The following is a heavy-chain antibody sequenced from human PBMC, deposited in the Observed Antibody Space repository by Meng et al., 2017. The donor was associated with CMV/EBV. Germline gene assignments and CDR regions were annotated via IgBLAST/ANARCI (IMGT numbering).Heavy chain of an antibody. D-gene: IGHD2-2*01. J-gene: IGHJ6*02. V-gene: IGHV3-30-3*01. CDR2: ISYDGSNK. Sequence: GESLKISCAASGFTFSSYAMHWVRQAPGKGLEWVAVISYDGSNKYYADSVKGRFTISRDNSKNTLYLQMNSLRAEDTAVYYCARLDPGPLFCSSTSCYGGFGMDVWGQGTTVTVSS. CDR3: ARLDPGPLFCSSTSCYGGFGMDV. CDR1: GFTFSSYA.